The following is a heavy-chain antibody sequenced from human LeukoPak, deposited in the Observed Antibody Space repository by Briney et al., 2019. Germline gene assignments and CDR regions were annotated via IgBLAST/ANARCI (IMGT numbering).Heavy chain of an antibody. J-gene: IGHJ4*02. Sequence: ASVQVSCKASGYTFTSYGISWVRQAPGQGLEWMGWISAYNGNTNYAQKLQGRVTMTTDTSTSTAYMELRSLRSDDTAVYYCARVLYNWNDGPFDYWGQGTLVTVSS. D-gene: IGHD1-1*01. CDR1: GYTFTSYG. V-gene: IGHV1-18*01. CDR2: ISAYNGNT. CDR3: ARVLYNWNDGPFDY.